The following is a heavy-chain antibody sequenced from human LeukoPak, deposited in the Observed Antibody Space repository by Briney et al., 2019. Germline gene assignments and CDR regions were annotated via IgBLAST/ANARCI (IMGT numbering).Heavy chain of an antibody. V-gene: IGHV3-30*04. CDR1: GFTFSSYA. CDR2: MSYDGMNK. CDR3: ARGMYSGSYYLYFDL. J-gene: IGHJ2*01. Sequence: GGSLRLSCAASGFTFSSYAMHWVRQAPGKGLEWVAVMSYDGMNKYYADSVKGRFTISRDNSKNTLYLQMNSLRAEDTAVYYCARGMYSGSYYLYFDLWGRGTLVTVSP. D-gene: IGHD1-26*01.